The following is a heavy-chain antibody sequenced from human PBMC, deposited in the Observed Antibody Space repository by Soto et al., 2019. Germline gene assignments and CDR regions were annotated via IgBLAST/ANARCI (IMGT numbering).Heavy chain of an antibody. CDR3: ASTRIAVAGYFCEY. V-gene: IGHV5-51*01. CDR1: GYSFTSYW. CDR2: IYPGDSDT. D-gene: IGHD6-19*01. J-gene: IGHJ4*02. Sequence: GESLKISCKGSGYSFTSYWIGWVRQMPGKGLEWMGIIYPGDSDTRYSPSFQGQFSISADKSISTAYLQWSRLKASDTAMYYCASTRIAVAGYFCEYWGQGTLVTVAS.